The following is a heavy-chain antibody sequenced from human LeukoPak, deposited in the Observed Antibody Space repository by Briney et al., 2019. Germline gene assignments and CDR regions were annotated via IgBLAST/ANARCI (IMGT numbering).Heavy chain of an antibody. J-gene: IGHJ2*01. D-gene: IGHD5-18*01. CDR3: AKDREDSAMISGVFDL. V-gene: IGHV3-23*01. Sequence: GGFLRLSCAASGFTFDDYAMTWVRQAPGKGLEWVSGISGSGGHTYNADSVEGRFTISRDNSKNTVSLQLSSLRVEDTAVYFCAKDREDSAMISGVFDLWGRGTLVTVSS. CDR2: ISGSGGHT. CDR1: GFTFDDYA.